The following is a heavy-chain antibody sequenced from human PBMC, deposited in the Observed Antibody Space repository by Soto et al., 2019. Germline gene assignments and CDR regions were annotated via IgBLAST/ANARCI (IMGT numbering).Heavy chain of an antibody. D-gene: IGHD7-27*01. CDR1: GGTFSSYA. Sequence: ASVKVSCKASGGTFSSYAISWVRQAPGQGLEWMGGIIPIFGTANYAQKFQGRVTITADESTSTAYMELSSLRSEDTAVYYCARESQLGGNAFDIWGQGTMVTVSS. CDR2: IIPIFGTA. J-gene: IGHJ3*02. V-gene: IGHV1-69*13. CDR3: ARESQLGGNAFDI.